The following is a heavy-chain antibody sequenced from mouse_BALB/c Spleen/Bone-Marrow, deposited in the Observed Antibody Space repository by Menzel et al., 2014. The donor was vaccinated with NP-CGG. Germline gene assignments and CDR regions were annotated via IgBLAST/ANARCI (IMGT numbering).Heavy chain of an antibody. Sequence: VQLVESGPGLVAPSQSLSITCTVSGFSLTSYGVHWVRQPPGKGLEWLGVIWAGGSTNYNSALMSRLSISKDNSKSQVFLKMNSLQTDGTAMYYCARDRDYGNYGWFAYWGQGTLVTVSA. J-gene: IGHJ3*01. V-gene: IGHV2-9*02. CDR3: ARDRDYGNYGWFAY. D-gene: IGHD2-1*01. CDR2: IWAGGST. CDR1: GFSLTSYG.